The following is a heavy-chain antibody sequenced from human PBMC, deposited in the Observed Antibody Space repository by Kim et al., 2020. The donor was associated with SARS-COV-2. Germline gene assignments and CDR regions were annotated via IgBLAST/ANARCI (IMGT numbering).Heavy chain of an antibody. CDR3: TRAHNIGRWAYYYYYYMDV. CDR1: GFTFGDYA. V-gene: IGHV3-49*04. D-gene: IGHD5-12*01. CDR2: IRSKAYGGTT. Sequence: GGSLRLSCTASGFTFGDYAMSWVRQAPGKGLEWVGFIRSKAYGGTTEYAASVKGRFIISRDDSKSIAYLQMNSLKTEDTAVYYCTRAHNIGRWAYYYYYYMDVWGKGTTVTVSS. J-gene: IGHJ6*03.